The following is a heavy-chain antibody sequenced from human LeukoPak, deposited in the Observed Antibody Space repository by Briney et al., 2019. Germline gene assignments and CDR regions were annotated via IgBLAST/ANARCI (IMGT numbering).Heavy chain of an antibody. J-gene: IGHJ6*02. CDR3: GMDV. V-gene: IGHV3-74*01. CDR1: GFTFSSYW. Sequence: PGGSLRLSCAASGFTFSSYWMNWVRQAPGKGLVWVSRIASDGSSTTYADSVKGRFSISRDNAKNTLYLQMNSLRVEDTAVYYCGMDVWGQGTTVTVSS. CDR2: IASDGSST.